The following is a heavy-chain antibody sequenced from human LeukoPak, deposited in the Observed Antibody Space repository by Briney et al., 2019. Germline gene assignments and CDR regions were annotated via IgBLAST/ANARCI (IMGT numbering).Heavy chain of an antibody. Sequence: ASVKVSCKASGYTFTSYGISWVRQAAGQRLECMGWISAYNGNTNYAQKLQGRVTMTTDTSTSTAYMELRSLRSDDTAVYYCARLRPGWLRLPPDYWGQGTLVTVSS. V-gene: IGHV1-18*01. J-gene: IGHJ4*02. CDR2: ISAYNGNT. D-gene: IGHD5-12*01. CDR3: ARLRPGWLRLPPDY. CDR1: GYTFTSYG.